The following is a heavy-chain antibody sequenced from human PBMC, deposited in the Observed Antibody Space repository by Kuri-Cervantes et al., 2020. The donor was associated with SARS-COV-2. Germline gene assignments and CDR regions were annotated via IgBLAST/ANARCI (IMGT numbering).Heavy chain of an antibody. Sequence: SVKVSCKASGGTFSSYAISWVRRAPGQGLEWMGGIIPIFGTANYAQKFQGRVTITADESTSTAYMELSSLRSEDTAVYYCARQTPELRPWYQYMDVWGKGTTVTVSS. V-gene: IGHV1-69*13. CDR2: IIPIFGTA. CDR3: ARQTPELRPWYQYMDV. J-gene: IGHJ6*03. D-gene: IGHD1-26*01. CDR1: GGTFSSYA.